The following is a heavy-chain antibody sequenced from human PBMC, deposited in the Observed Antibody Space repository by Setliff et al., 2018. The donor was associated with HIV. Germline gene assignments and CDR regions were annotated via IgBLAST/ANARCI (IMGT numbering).Heavy chain of an antibody. Sequence: SETLSLTCTVSGGSIDSTSYYWGWIRQPPGKGLEWIGYIFYSGTTSYNPSLKSRVTISVDTSKNQFSLKLSSVTAADTAVYYCARHRRDYYGSGGYSAWGQGTLVTVSS. V-gene: IGHV4-61*05. CDR3: ARHRRDYYGSGGYSA. CDR1: GGSIDSTSYY. J-gene: IGHJ5*02. D-gene: IGHD3-10*01. CDR2: IFYSGTT.